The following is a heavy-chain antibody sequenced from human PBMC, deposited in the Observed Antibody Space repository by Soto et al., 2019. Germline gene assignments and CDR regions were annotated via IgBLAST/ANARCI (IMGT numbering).Heavy chain of an antibody. D-gene: IGHD5-18*01. J-gene: IGHJ4*02. Sequence: ASVKVSCKXSGYTFTSYGISWVRQAPGQGLEWMGWISAYNGNTNYAQKLQGRVTMTTDTSTSTAYMELRSLRSDDTAVYYCARDHRVYSYGLFSSDYWGQGTLVTVSS. CDR1: GYTFTSYG. V-gene: IGHV1-18*01. CDR2: ISAYNGNT. CDR3: ARDHRVYSYGLFSSDY.